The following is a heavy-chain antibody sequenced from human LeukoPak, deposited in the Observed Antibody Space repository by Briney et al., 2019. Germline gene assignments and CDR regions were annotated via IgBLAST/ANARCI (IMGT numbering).Heavy chain of an antibody. D-gene: IGHD1-1*01. CDR1: GFTFSDHY. CDR3: ARAGYPPYYYYGMDV. CDR2: TRNKANSYTT. Sequence: GGSLRLSCAASGFTFSDHYMDWVRQAPGKGLEWVGRTRNKANSYTTEYAASVKGRFTISRDDSKNSLYLQMNSLKTEDTAAYYCARAGYPPYYYYGMDVWGQGTTVTVSS. V-gene: IGHV3-72*01. J-gene: IGHJ6*02.